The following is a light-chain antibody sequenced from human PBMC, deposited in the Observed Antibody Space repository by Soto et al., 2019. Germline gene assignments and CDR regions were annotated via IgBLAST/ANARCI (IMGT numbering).Light chain of an antibody. CDR2: AAS. V-gene: IGKV1-39*01. Sequence: IHMTQSPSSLSASVGHSASIICRASHSIGNYLNWYQQKPGKAPKLLIYAASRLQPGVPSRFSGSASGTDSTLTITTLKPEDFATYFCQQSNIMATFGQGTRLEIK. CDR3: QQSNIMAT. CDR1: HSIGNY. J-gene: IGKJ5*01.